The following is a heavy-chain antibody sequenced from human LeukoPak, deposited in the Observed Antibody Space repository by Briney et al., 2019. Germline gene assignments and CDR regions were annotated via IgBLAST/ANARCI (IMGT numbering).Heavy chain of an antibody. CDR3: AREPPRIVVVVAATNYYGMDV. CDR2: ITAYNGKT. Sequence: ASVSVSYTASGYTFTIYGTSGVRRAPGQGLEWRGWITAYNGKTKYAQKLQGRVAMTTDTSTSTAYMELRSLRSDNTAVYYCAREPPRIVVVVAATNYYGMDVWGQGTTVTVSS. V-gene: IGHV1-18*01. CDR1: GYTFTIYG. D-gene: IGHD2-15*01. J-gene: IGHJ6*02.